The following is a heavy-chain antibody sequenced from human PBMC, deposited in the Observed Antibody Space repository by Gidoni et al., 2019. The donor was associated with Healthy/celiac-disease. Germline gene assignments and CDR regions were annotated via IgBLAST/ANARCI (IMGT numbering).Heavy chain of an antibody. CDR3: ARDKETVAGTEYYYGMDV. CDR1: GFTFSSYA. J-gene: IGHJ6*02. Sequence: QVQLVESGGGVVQPGRSLRLSCAASGFTFSSYAMHWVRPAPGKGLEWVAVISYDGSNKYYADSVKGRFTISRDNSKNTLYLQMNSLRAEDTAVYYCARDKETVAGTEYYYGMDVWGQGTTVTVSS. D-gene: IGHD6-19*01. CDR2: ISYDGSNK. V-gene: IGHV3-30*04.